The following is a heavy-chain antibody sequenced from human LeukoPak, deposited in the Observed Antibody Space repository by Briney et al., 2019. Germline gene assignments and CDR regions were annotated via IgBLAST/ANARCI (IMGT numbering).Heavy chain of an antibody. V-gene: IGHV4-39*07. CDR1: GGSISSSSYY. CDR2: IYYSGST. Sequence: SETLSLTCTVSGGSISSSSYYWGWIRQPPGKGLEWIGSIYYSGSTFYNPSLKSRVTISVDTSKNQFSLRLSSVTAADTAVYFCAGGFPVLGPTTQQYYHYMDVWGKGTMVTVSS. D-gene: IGHD1-26*01. CDR3: AGGFPVLGPTTQQYYHYMDV. J-gene: IGHJ6*03.